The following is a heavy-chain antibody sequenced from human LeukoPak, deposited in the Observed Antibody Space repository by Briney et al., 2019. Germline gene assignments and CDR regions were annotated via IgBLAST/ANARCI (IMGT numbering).Heavy chain of an antibody. Sequence: SETLSLTCAVYGGSFSGYYWSWIRQPPGKGLEWIGEINHSGSTNSNPSLKSRVTISVDTSKNQFSLKLSSVTAADTAVYYCARIQLGYCSSTSCYNLPGVRFDPWGQGTLVTVSS. CDR2: INHSGST. J-gene: IGHJ5*02. D-gene: IGHD2-2*02. V-gene: IGHV4-34*01. CDR1: GGSFSGYY. CDR3: ARIQLGYCSSTSCYNLPGVRFDP.